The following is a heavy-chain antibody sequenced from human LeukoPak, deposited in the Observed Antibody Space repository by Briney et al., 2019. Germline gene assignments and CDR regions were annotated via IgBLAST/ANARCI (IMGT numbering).Heavy chain of an antibody. CDR3: ARGPVDTAMVLYYYYYMDV. V-gene: IGHV1-69*05. CDR2: IIPIFGTA. J-gene: IGHJ6*03. D-gene: IGHD5-18*01. Sequence: ASVKVSCKASGGTFSSYAISWVRQAPGQGLEWMGGIIPIFGTANYAQKFQGRVTITTDESTSTAYMELSSLRSEDTAVYYCARGPVDTAMVLYYYYYMDVWGKGTTVTVSS. CDR1: GGTFSSYA.